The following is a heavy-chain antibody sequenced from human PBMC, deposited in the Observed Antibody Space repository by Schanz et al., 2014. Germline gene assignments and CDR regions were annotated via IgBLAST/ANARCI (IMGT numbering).Heavy chain of an antibody. CDR1: GFTFRSHA. J-gene: IGHJ6*02. D-gene: IGHD3-3*01. V-gene: IGHV3-30*07. Sequence: QVQLVESGGGVVQPGRSLRLSCAASGFTFRSHAMHWVRQAPGKGLEWGAVISHDGSKKYYADSVKGRFTISRDNSRNTLYLQMNSLRVEDTAVYYCARYGFRKFGVVYGLAVWGQGTTVTVS. CDR3: ARYGFRKFGVVYGLAV. CDR2: ISHDGSKK.